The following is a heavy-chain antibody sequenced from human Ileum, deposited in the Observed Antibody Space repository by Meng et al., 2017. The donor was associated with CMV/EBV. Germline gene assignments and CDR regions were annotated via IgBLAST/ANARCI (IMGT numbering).Heavy chain of an antibody. V-gene: IGHV3-48*03. CDR3: AIDSDWGRFDY. J-gene: IGHJ4*02. Sequence: GGSLRLSCAASGFIFSNYEFNWVRQGPGKGLEWISYISSSGQNVYYADSVRGRFTISRDNSKSTLYVQMNSLRADDTAVYYCAIDSDWGRFDYWGQGTLVTVSS. D-gene: IGHD6-19*01. CDR2: ISSSGQNV. CDR1: GFIFSNYE.